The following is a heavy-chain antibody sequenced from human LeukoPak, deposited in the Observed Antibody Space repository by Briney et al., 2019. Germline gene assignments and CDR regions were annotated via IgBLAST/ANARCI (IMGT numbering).Heavy chain of an antibody. CDR1: GFTFSSYA. CDR2: INTDGSGT. Sequence: PGGSLRLSCAASGFTFSSYAMSWVREAPGQGLVWLAQINTDGSGTAYADSVKGRFTISRDNAKNTLYLQMNSLRAEDTAVYYCARDREHAFDIWGQGTMVTVSS. V-gene: IGHV3-74*01. CDR3: ARDREHAFDI. J-gene: IGHJ3*02.